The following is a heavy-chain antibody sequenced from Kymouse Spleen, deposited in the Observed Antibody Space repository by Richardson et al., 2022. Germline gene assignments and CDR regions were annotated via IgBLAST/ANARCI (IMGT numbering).Heavy chain of an antibody. J-gene: IGHJ6*02. Sequence: QVQLQQWGAGLLKPSETLSLTCAVYGGSFSGYYWSWIRQPPGKGLEWIGEINHSGSTNYNPSLKSRVTISVDTSKNQFSLKLSSVTAADTAVYYCAREGITGTTRHYYYGMDVWGQGTTVTVSS. D-gene: IGHD1-7*01. CDR3: AREGITGTTRHYYYGMDV. CDR1: GGSFSGYY. V-gene: IGHV4-34*01. CDR2: INHSGST.